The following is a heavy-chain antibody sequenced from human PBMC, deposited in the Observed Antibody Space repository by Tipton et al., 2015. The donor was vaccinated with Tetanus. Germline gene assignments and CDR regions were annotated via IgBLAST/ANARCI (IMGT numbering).Heavy chain of an antibody. CDR1: GFTVSRTF. D-gene: IGHD6-19*01. J-gene: IGHJ4*02. CDR3: ATAPTSGWFGRLDN. CDR2: IYSGGST. Sequence: SLRLSCAASGFTVSRTFMHWVRQVPGKGLEWVSIIYSGGSTYYADSVKGRFTMSRDTSKNTVWPQINNLRVEDTAVYYCATAPTSGWFGRLDNWGQGPQVTVSS. V-gene: IGHV3-53*01.